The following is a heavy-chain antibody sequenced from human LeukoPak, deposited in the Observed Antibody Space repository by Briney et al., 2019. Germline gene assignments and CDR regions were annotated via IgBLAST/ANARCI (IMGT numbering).Heavy chain of an antibody. CDR2: ISSSSSYI. J-gene: IGHJ4*02. CDR3: ARGTYSNSAPHDY. CDR1: GFTFSSYS. D-gene: IGHD6-6*01. Sequence: PGGSLRLSCAASGFTFSSYSMNWVRQAPGKGLEWVSSISSSSSYIYYADSVKGRFTISRDNAKNSLYLQMNSLRAEDTAVYYCARGTYSNSAPHDYWGQGTLVTVSS. V-gene: IGHV3-21*01.